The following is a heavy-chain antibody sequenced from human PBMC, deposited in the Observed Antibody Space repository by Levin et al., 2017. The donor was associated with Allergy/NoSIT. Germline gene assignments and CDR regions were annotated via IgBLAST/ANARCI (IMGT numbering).Heavy chain of an antibody. D-gene: IGHD6-19*01. Sequence: QTSETLSLTCAASGFTFTTYWMTWVRQAPGKGLEWVANIERDGSETYYVDSVKGRFTISRDNGKNSVYLQMNSLRVDDTAVYYCAREEGWGYHFGMDVWGQGTTVTVSS. CDR3: AREEGWGYHFGMDV. V-gene: IGHV3-7*01. CDR1: GFTFTTYW. J-gene: IGHJ6*02. CDR2: IERDGSET.